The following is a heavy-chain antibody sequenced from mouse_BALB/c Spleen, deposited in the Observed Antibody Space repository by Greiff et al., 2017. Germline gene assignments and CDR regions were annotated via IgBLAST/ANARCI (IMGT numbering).Heavy chain of an antibody. J-gene: IGHJ3*01. Sequence: QVQLKESGAELVKPGASVKLSCKASGYTFTSYYMYWVKQRPGQGLEWIGEINPSNGGTNFNEKFKSKATLTVDKSSSTAYMQLSSLTSEDSAVYYCTRSTGTGAWFAYWGQGTLVTVSA. V-gene: IGHV1S81*02. CDR3: TRSTGTGAWFAY. D-gene: IGHD4-1*02. CDR1: GYTFTSYY. CDR2: INPSNGGT.